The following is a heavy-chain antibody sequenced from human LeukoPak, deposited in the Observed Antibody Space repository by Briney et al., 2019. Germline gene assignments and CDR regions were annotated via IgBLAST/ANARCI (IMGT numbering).Heavy chain of an antibody. CDR1: GFNFWNTG. Sequence: GGSLRLSCAVAGFNFWNTGMSWVRQAPGKGLEWVSAIGGGGSDTKYTDSVKGRFTILRDISKNTLYLQMNSLRAEDTALYYCARGRGWTDYWGQGTLVTVSS. J-gene: IGHJ4*02. D-gene: IGHD6-19*01. V-gene: IGHV3-23*01. CDR3: ARGRGWTDY. CDR2: IGGGGSDT.